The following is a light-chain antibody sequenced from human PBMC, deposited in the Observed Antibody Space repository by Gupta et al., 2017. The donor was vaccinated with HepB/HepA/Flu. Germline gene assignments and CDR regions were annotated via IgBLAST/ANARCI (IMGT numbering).Light chain of an antibody. J-gene: IGLJ1*01. CDR1: NIATKS. Sequence: SSVLTQPPSLSVAPGKTARITCGGNNIATKSVHWYQQRAGQAPLLVISYDTDRPSGSPERFSGSKSGNTATLTISRVDAGEEADYYFQVWDNRRGTSYVFGTGTEVTVV. CDR3: QVWDNRRGTSYV. CDR2: YDT. V-gene: IGLV3-21*01.